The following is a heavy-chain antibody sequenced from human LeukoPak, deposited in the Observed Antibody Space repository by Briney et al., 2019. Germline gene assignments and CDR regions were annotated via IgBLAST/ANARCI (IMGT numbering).Heavy chain of an antibody. CDR1: GVSISSRRCC. CDR2: IYYSGST. V-gene: IGHV4-39*01. J-gene: IGHJ4*02. D-gene: IGHD1-26*01. CDR3: ARQVYSGTHYFDY. Sequence: NPSETLSLTCTASGVSISSRRCCWGWIRQPPGKGLEWIVTIYYSGSTYYTPSLKSRVTISVDTSKNQFSLRLSSVTAADTAVYYCARQVYSGTHYFDYWGQGTLVTVSS.